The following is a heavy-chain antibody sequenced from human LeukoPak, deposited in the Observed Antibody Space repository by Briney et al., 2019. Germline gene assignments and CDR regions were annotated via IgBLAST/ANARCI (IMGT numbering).Heavy chain of an antibody. J-gene: IGHJ4*02. CDR2: INHSVST. D-gene: IGHD3-3*01. V-gene: IGHV4-34*01. CDR3: ATPYSPRLRFSYQI. Sequence: SETLSLTCAVYGGSFSGYYWSWIRQPPGKGLEWIGEINHSVSTNYNPSLKSRVTISVDTSKNQFSLKLSSVTAADTAVYYCATPYSPRLRFSYQIWGQGTLVTVSS. CDR1: GGSFSGYY.